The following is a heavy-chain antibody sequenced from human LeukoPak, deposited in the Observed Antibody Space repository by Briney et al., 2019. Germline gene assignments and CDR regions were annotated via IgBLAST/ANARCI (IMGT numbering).Heavy chain of an antibody. Sequence: PSETLSLTCTVSGGSISSSSYYWGWIRQPPGTGLEWIGSIYYSGSTYYNPSLKSRVTISVDTSKNQFSLKLSSVTAADTAVYYCAREYDSSGYYLTGAFDIWGQGTMVTVSS. V-gene: IGHV4-39*07. CDR1: GGSISSSSYY. CDR2: IYYSGST. CDR3: AREYDSSGYYLTGAFDI. D-gene: IGHD3-22*01. J-gene: IGHJ3*02.